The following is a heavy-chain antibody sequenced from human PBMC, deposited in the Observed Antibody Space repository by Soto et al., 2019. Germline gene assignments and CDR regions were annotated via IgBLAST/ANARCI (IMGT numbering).Heavy chain of an antibody. CDR3: ARVPHYYDSSGTDY. CDR2: IYYSGST. V-gene: IGHV4-30-4*01. CDR1: GGSISSGDYY. D-gene: IGHD3-22*01. Sequence: SETLSLTCTVSGGSISSGDYYWSWIRQPPGKGLEWIGYIYYSGSTYYNPSLKSRVTISVDTSKNQFSLKLSSVTAADTAVYYCARVPHYYDSSGTDYWGQGTLVTVSS. J-gene: IGHJ4*02.